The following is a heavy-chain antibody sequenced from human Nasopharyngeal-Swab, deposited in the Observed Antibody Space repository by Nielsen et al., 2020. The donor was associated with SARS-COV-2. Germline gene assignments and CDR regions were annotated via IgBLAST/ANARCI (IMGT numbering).Heavy chain of an antibody. J-gene: IGHJ4*02. D-gene: IGHD3-10*01. CDR3: ARAYYFGSGSSFDY. CDR1: GGSISSYY. V-gene: IGHV4-59*01. CDR2: IYYSGST. Sequence: SETLSLTCTVSGGSISSYYWSWIRQPPGKGLEWIGYIYYSGSTNSNPSLKSRVTISVDTSKNQFSLKLRSVTAADTAVYYCARAYYFGSGSSFDYWGQGTLVTVSS.